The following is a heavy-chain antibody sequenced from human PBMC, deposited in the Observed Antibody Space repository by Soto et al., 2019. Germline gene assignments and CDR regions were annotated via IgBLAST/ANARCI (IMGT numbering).Heavy chain of an antibody. V-gene: IGHV3-66*01. D-gene: IGHD2-15*01. CDR2: IYSGGST. Sequence: EVQLVESGGGLVQPGGSLRLSCAASGFTVSSNYMSWVRQAPGKGLEWVSVIYSGGSTYYADSVKGRFTISRDNSKNTLYLQMNSLRAEDTAVYYCARSPARPGGSNWFDPWGQGTLVTVSS. J-gene: IGHJ5*02. CDR1: GFTVSSNY. CDR3: ARSPARPGGSNWFDP.